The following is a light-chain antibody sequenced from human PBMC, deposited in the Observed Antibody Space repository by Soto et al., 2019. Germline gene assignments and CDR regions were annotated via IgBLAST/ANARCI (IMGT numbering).Light chain of an antibody. J-gene: IGLJ1*01. V-gene: IGLV2-14*01. CDR3: SSYTSATTYV. CDR1: SSDVGAYNY. Sequence: QSVLTQPASLSVSPGQSITISCTGTSSDVGAYNYDSWYQQYPGEALKVIIYDVSHRPAGVSNRFSGSKSGNTASLTISGLQTQDEADYYCSSYTSATTYVFGTGTKVTVL. CDR2: DVS.